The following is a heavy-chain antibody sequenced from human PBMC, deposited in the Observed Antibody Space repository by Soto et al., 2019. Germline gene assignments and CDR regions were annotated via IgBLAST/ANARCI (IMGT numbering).Heavy chain of an antibody. CDR1: GGSISSGDYY. Sequence: SETLSLTCTVSGGSISSGDYYWSWIRQPPGKGLEWIGYIYYSGSTYYNPSLKSRVTISVDTSKNQFSLKLSSVTAADTAVYYCASSTYYYDSSGYTPTDYWGQGILVTVSS. CDR2: IYYSGST. D-gene: IGHD3-22*01. J-gene: IGHJ4*02. V-gene: IGHV4-30-4*01. CDR3: ASSTYYYDSSGYTPTDY.